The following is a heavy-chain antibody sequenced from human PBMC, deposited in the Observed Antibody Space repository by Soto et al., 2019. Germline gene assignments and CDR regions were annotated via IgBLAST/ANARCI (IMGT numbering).Heavy chain of an antibody. CDR2: IYYSGST. J-gene: IGHJ4*02. CDR1: GGSISSGDSS. V-gene: IGHV4-30-4*01. Sequence: QVQLQESGPGLVKPSQTLSLTCTVSGGSISSGDSSWSWIRQPPGKGLEWIGYIYYSGSTYYNPSLKSRVTISVDTSKNQFSLKLSSVTAADTAVYYCARKHIVVVPAASRAAAGTFDYWGQGTLVTVSS. D-gene: IGHD2-2*01. CDR3: ARKHIVVVPAASRAAAGTFDY.